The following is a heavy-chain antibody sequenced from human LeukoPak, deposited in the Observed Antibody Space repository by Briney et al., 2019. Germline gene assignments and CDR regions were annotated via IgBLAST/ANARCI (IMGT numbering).Heavy chain of an antibody. V-gene: IGHV4-30-2*01. CDR2: IYHSGST. Sequence: SETLSLTCAVSGGSISSGGYSWSWIRQPPGKGLEWIGYIYHSGSTYYNPSLKSRVTISVDRSKNQFSLKLSSVTAADTAVYCCARSFYGSVSFDYWGQGTLVTVSS. J-gene: IGHJ4*02. CDR3: ARSFYGSVSFDY. CDR1: GGSISSGGYS. D-gene: IGHD3-10*01.